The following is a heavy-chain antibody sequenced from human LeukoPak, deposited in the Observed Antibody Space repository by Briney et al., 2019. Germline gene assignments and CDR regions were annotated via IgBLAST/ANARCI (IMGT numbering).Heavy chain of an antibody. V-gene: IGHV3-72*01. D-gene: IGHD2-21*01. CDR2: SKNKGNNCIT. J-gene: IGHJ3*01. CDR1: GFSFIDYC. Sequence: PGGSLRLSCEGSGFSFIDYCLAWVRQAPGKGLEWVARSKNKGNNCITEYAASVRGRFITSRDDSRNSMYLQIDSLKTEDTAVYYCARPFVNGYSGFVVWAQRTMLTVSS. CDR3: ARPFVNGYSGFVV.